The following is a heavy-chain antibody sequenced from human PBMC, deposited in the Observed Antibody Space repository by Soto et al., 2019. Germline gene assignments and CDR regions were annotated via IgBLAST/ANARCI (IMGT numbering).Heavy chain of an antibody. Sequence: DVQLVESGGGLVQPGGSLRLSCAASGFSFSSYWMDWVRQAPGKGLEWVANINQDGSEKHYVASVKGRFTISRDNAKNSLYLQMSSLSAEDSALYYCSPSLDYWGQGALVTVSS. CDR2: INQDGSEK. CDR1: GFSFSSYW. J-gene: IGHJ4*02. CDR3: SPSLDY. V-gene: IGHV3-7*01.